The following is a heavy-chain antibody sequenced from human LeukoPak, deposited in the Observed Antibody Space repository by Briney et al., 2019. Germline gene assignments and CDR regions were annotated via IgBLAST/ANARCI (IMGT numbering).Heavy chain of an antibody. CDR1: GGSFSGYY. J-gene: IGHJ6*03. CDR3: ARGRITIFGVVIIHPRGSYMDV. D-gene: IGHD3-3*01. V-gene: IGHV4-34*01. Sequence: SETLSLTCAVYGGSFSGYYWSWIRQPPGKGLEWIGEINHSGSTNYNPSLKSRVTISVDPSKNQFSLKLSSVTAADTAVYYCARGRITIFGVVIIHPRGSYMDVWGKGTTVTVSS. CDR2: INHSGST.